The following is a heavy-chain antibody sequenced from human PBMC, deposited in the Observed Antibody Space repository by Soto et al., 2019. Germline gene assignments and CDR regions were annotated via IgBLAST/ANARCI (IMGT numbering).Heavy chain of an antibody. CDR2: ISYDGSNK. D-gene: IGHD6-13*01. Sequence: SLRLSCAASGFTFSSYGMHWVRQAPGKGLEWVAVISYDGSNKYYADSVKGRFTISGDNSKNTLYLQMNSLRAEDTAVYYCAKPRSSSWLTGAWFDPWGQGTLVTVSS. CDR3: AKPRSSSWLTGAWFDP. V-gene: IGHV3-30*18. J-gene: IGHJ5*02. CDR1: GFTFSSYG.